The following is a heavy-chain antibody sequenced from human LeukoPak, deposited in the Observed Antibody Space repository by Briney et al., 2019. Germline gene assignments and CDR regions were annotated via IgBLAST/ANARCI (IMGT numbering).Heavy chain of an antibody. CDR1: GFTFSSYA. J-gene: IGHJ3*02. D-gene: IGHD3-22*01. V-gene: IGHV3-23*01. Sequence: GGSLRLSCAASGFTFSSYAMSWVRQAPGKGLEWVSAISGSGGSTYYADSVKGRFTISRDNSKNTLYLQMNSLRAEDTAVYYCAKDHRGGGYYDAELDIWGQGTMVTVSS. CDR2: ISGSGGST. CDR3: AKDHRGGGYYDAELDI.